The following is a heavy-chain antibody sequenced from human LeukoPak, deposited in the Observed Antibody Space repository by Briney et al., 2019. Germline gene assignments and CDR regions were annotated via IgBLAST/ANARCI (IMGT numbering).Heavy chain of an antibody. CDR1: GFTLSSYA. Sequence: HPGGSLRLSCAASGFTLSSYAMSWVRQAPGKWLEWVSAIIGSGGSTYYADSVKGRFTISRDNSKNTLYLEMSSLRAEDTAVYYCAKVPVDTAMVFVNWGQGTLVTVSS. CDR3: AKVPVDTAMVFVN. J-gene: IGHJ4*02. D-gene: IGHD5-18*01. V-gene: IGHV3-23*01. CDR2: IIGSGGST.